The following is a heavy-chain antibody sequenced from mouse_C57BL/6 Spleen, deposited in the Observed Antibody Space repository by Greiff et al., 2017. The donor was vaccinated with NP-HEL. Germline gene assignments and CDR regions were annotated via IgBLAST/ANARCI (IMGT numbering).Heavy chain of an antibody. V-gene: IGHV6-3*01. J-gene: IGHJ4*01. D-gene: IGHD2-1*01. CDR3: TGGKPPDY. Sequence: EVKLMESGGGLVQPGGSMKLSCVASGFTFSNYWMNWVRQSPEKGLEWVAQIRLKSDNYATHYAESVKGRFTISRDDSKSSVYLQMNNLRAEDTGIYYCTGGKPPDYWGQGTSVTVSS. CDR2: IRLKSDNYAT. CDR1: GFTFSNYW.